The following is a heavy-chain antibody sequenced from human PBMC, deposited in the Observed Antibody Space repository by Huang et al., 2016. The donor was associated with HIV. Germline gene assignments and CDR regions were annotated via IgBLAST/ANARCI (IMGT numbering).Heavy chain of an antibody. CDR2: ISWNSDTI. J-gene: IGHJ4*02. CDR3: AKVGGRPFWYVGYYFDS. Sequence: EVLLVDSGGGLGQPGWFLSLPCLASGCTFDDSDLNWVGNAPWKGLELVSCISWNSDTIGYADSANGRFTISRDNAKRAQYLLMSSLKSEDTASYYCAKVGGRPFWYVGYYFDSWGQGILVTVSS. V-gene: IGHV3-9*01. CDR1: GCTFDDSD. D-gene: IGHD3-10*02.